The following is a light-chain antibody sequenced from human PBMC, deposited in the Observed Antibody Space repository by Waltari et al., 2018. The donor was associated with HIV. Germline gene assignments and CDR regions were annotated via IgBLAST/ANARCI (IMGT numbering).Light chain of an antibody. CDR3: SSFAGTGTPM. CDR2: GVT. V-gene: IGLV2-14*01. CDR1: SHKLDFSHF. J-gene: IGLJ3*02. Sequence: QSPLYQPASVSGSPGQSITIPCSGVSHKLDFSHFFSWYQLRPGKAPQLIIFGVTRRPSGISSRFSGSTSGGTASLTISDLQIEDEADYFCSSFAGTGTPMFGGGTKLTVL.